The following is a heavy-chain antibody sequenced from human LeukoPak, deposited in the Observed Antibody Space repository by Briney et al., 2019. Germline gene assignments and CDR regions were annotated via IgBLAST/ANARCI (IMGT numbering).Heavy chain of an antibody. D-gene: IGHD6-6*01. CDR2: IIPISDTA. Sequence: GASVKVSCKASGGTFSSYAIAWVRQAPGQGLEWMGGIIPISDTANFAQKFQGRVTITTDESTNTAYMELSSLRSEDTAVYYCAREPYDLRLYSSSSYYYYYYMDVWGKGTTVTVSS. CDR1: GGTFSSYA. CDR3: AREPYDLRLYSSSSYYYYYYMDV. V-gene: IGHV1-69*05. J-gene: IGHJ6*03.